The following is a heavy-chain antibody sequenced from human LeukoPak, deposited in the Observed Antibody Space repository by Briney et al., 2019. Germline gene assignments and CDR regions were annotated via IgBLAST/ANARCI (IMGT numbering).Heavy chain of an antibody. CDR3: ARGTKSSSRKLDRSRQNWFDP. Sequence: KPSETLSLTCAVYGGSFSGYYWSWIRQPPGKGLEWIGEINHSGSTNYNPSLKSRVTISVDTSKNQFSLKLSSVTAADTAVYYCARGTKSSSRKLDRSRQNWFDPWGQGTLVTVSS. CDR1: GGSFSGYY. J-gene: IGHJ5*02. CDR2: INHSGST. D-gene: IGHD6-13*01. V-gene: IGHV4-34*01.